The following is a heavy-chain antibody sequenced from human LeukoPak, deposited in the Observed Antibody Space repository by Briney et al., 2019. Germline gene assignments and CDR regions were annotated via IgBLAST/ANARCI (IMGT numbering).Heavy chain of an antibody. CDR2: INHSGST. CDR1: GGSFSGYY. D-gene: IGHD3-9*01. CDR3: ARVPFDILTGYYYFDY. Sequence: SETLSLTCAVYGGSFSGYYWSWIRQPPGKGLEWIGEINHSGSTNYNPSLKSRVTISVDTSKNQFSLNLTSVTAADTAVYYCARVPFDILTGYYYFDYWGQGTLVTVSS. V-gene: IGHV4-34*01. J-gene: IGHJ4*02.